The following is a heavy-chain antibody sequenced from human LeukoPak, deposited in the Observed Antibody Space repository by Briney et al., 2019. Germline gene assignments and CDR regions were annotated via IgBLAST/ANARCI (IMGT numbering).Heavy chain of an antibody. Sequence: ASEKVSCKASGYTFTSYDINWVRQATGQGLEWMGWMNPNSGNTGYAQKFQSRVTMTRNTSISTAYMELSSLRSEDTAVYYCARWSSGSGSYRPLGGFDPWGQGTLVTVSS. CDR2: MNPNSGNT. V-gene: IGHV1-8*01. J-gene: IGHJ5*02. CDR1: GYTFTSYD. D-gene: IGHD3-10*01. CDR3: ARWSSGSGSYRPLGGFDP.